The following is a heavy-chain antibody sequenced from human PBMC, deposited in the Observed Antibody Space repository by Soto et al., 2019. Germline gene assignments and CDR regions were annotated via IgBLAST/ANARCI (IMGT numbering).Heavy chain of an antibody. Sequence: AVKVSCKASGCTFSSYAISWVRQAPGQGLEWMGGIIPIFGTANYAQKFQGRVTITADESTSTAYMELSSLRSEDTAVYYCARVSPTVVNNWFDPWGQGTLVTVSS. V-gene: IGHV1-69*13. J-gene: IGHJ5*02. D-gene: IGHD4-17*01. CDR1: GCTFSSYA. CDR3: ARVSPTVVNNWFDP. CDR2: IIPIFGTA.